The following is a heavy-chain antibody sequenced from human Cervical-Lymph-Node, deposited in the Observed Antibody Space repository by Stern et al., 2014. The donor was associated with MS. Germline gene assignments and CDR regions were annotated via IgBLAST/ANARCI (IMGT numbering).Heavy chain of an antibody. Sequence: DQLVESGSEVRKPGASVKVSCQASGYTFINYDIFWVRQATGQGLEWMGWMNPNNANTGHAQKFQGRVTMTRNTSISTAYMELSSLRSDDTAVYYCVRGGFSYGYGLDAWGQGTAVTVSS. J-gene: IGHJ6*02. V-gene: IGHV1-8*01. CDR2: MNPNNANT. D-gene: IGHD5-18*01. CDR1: GYTFINYD. CDR3: VRGGFSYGYGLDA.